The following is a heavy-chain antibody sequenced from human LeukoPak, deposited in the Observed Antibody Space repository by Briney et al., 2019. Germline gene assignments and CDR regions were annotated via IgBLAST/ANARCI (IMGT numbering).Heavy chain of an antibody. D-gene: IGHD3-3*01. J-gene: IGHJ4*02. Sequence: GGSLRLSCAASGFTFSSYWMTWVRQGPGKGLEWVANIKPDGSLIYYVDSVKGRFTISRDNAKNSLYLQMNSLRAEDTALYYCAKAYDYDFWSGYDYWGQGTLVTVSS. CDR1: GFTFSSYW. CDR3: AKAYDYDFWSGYDY. V-gene: IGHV3-7*03. CDR2: IKPDGSLI.